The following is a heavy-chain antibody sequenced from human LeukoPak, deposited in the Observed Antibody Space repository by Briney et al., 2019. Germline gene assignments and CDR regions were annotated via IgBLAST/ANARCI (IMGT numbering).Heavy chain of an antibody. CDR1: GGSFSGYY. CDR2: INHSGST. J-gene: IGHJ2*01. D-gene: IGHD6-13*01. CDR3: AREAGASGFDL. Sequence: SPSETLSLTCAVYGGSFSGYYWSWIRQPPGKGLEWIGEINHSGSTNYNPSLKSRVTTSVDTSKNQFSLRLSSVTAADTAVYYCAREAGASGFDLWGRGTLVTVSS. V-gene: IGHV4-34*01.